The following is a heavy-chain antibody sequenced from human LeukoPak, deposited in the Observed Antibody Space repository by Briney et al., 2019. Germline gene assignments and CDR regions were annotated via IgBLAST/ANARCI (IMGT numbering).Heavy chain of an antibody. J-gene: IGHJ4*02. CDR1: GFTFSSYS. Sequence: GGSLRLSCAASGFTFSSYSMNWVRQAPGKGLEWVSPISSSSSYIYYADSVKGRFTISRDNAKNSLYLRMNSLRAEDTAVYYCARWGGIAARPGGFLWGQGTLVTVSS. V-gene: IGHV3-21*01. CDR2: ISSSSSYI. CDR3: ARWGGIAARPGGFL. D-gene: IGHD6-6*01.